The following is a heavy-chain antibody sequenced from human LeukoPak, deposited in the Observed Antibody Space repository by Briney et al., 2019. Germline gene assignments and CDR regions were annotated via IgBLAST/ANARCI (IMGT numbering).Heavy chain of an antibody. D-gene: IGHD2-15*01. J-gene: IGHJ5*02. CDR2: IYYSGST. CDR1: GGSISSYY. Sequence: SETLSLTCTVSGGSISSYYWSWIRQPPGKGLEWIGYIYYSGSTNYNPSLKSRVTISVDTSKNQFSLKLSSVTAADTAVYYCARGTVVAATRWFDPWGQGTLVTVSS. CDR3: ARGTVVAATRWFDP. V-gene: IGHV4-59*01.